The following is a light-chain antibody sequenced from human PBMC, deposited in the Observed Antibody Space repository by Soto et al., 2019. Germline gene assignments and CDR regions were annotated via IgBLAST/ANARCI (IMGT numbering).Light chain of an antibody. Sequence: VVMTQYPLSLPVTLGDPASVSCRSSQSLVDNDGYSYLSWFQQRPGQSPRRLIYKISNRDSGVPDIFSGSGSDTDFTLKISRVEREDVAVYYCMQGTHWPYTFGQGTQLEI. CDR2: KIS. V-gene: IGKV2-30*01. CDR3: MQGTHWPYT. J-gene: IGKJ2*01. CDR1: QSLVDNDGYSY.